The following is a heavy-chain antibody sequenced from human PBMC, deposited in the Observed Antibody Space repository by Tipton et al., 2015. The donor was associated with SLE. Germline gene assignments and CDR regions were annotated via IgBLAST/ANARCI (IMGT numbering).Heavy chain of an antibody. CDR3: ARDGGGDFYGPGNYRFKSLDI. V-gene: IGHV3-30*03. CDR2: ISSDGSNK. J-gene: IGHJ5*02. Sequence: SLRLSCAASGFTITSHILHWVRQAPGTGLEWVAVISSDGSNKFYADSVKGRFTVSRDNSKNMLHLHLDTLRAEDTAMYYCARDGGGDFYGPGNYRFKSLDIWGQGTLATVSS. CDR1: GFTITSHI. D-gene: IGHD3-10*01.